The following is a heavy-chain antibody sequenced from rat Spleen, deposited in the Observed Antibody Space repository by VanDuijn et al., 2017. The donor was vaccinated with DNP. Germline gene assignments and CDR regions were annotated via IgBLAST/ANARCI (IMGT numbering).Heavy chain of an antibody. Sequence: EVQLVESGGGLVQPGRSMKLSCAASGFTFSSFPMAWVRQAPKKGLEWVASITNNGDGSYYSDSVKGRFSISRDNAKSTLYLQMDSLRSEDTATYYCASLKNWEDYFDYWGQGVMVTVSS. CDR2: ITNNGDGS. D-gene: IGHD5-1*01. CDR1: GFTFSSFP. J-gene: IGHJ2*01. CDR3: ASLKNWEDYFDY. V-gene: IGHV5-46*01.